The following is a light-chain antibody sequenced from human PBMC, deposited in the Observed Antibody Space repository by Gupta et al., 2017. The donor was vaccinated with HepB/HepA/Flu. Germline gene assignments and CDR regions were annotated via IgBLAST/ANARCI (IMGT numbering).Light chain of an antibody. Sequence: QHVSTQSPPVSAVPGAHATISCSGRRSNIGGDYVSWYQQLPGTAPKLLIYDNNKRPSGIPDRFSGSKSATSATSATLGITGLQTGDEGDYYCGTWDKSLSAVVFGGGTKVTVL. CDR3: GTWDKSLSAVV. CDR2: DNN. CDR1: RSNIGGDY. V-gene: IGLV1-51*01. J-gene: IGLJ2*01.